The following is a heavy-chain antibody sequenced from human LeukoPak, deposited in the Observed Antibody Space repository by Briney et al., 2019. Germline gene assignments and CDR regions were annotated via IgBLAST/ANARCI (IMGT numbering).Heavy chain of an antibody. Sequence: GGSLRLSCAASGSTFSTYWTSWVRQAPGKGLEWVATIKQDGSDKYYVDSVKGRFTISRDNAKNSLYLQMNSLRAEDTAVYFCARSTAISSGWYRWGQGTLVSVSS. CDR1: GSTFSTYW. CDR2: IKQDGSDK. CDR3: ARSTAISSGWYR. J-gene: IGHJ4*02. D-gene: IGHD6-19*01. V-gene: IGHV3-7*01.